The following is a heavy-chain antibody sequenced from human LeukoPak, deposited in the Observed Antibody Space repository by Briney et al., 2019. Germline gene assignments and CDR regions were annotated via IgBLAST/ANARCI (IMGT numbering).Heavy chain of an antibody. V-gene: IGHV4-59*01. J-gene: IGHJ4*02. CDR2: IYFGGST. CDR3: ARSYDTNFDY. D-gene: IGHD3-3*01. Sequence: PSETLSLTCTVSGGSIRSYYWSWIGQPPGKGLEWIGYIYFGGSTSYNPSLKSRVTISVDRSKNQFSLKLSSVAAADTAVYYCARSYDTNFDYWGQGTLVTVSS. CDR1: GGSIRSYY.